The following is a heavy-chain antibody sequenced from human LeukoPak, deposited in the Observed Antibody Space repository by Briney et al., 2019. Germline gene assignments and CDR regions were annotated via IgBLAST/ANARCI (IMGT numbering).Heavy chain of an antibody. Sequence: ASVKVSCKASGYTFTAYYIHWVRQAPGQGLEWMGWINPNSGGTEYAQKFQGRVTLTRDTSISTAYMELSRLRSDDTAVYYCASFYAPDRGIESQNLVTVYWGQGTLVTVSS. CDR3: ASFYAPDRGIESQNLVTVY. CDR1: GYTFTAYY. D-gene: IGHD2/OR15-2a*01. J-gene: IGHJ4*02. CDR2: INPNSGGT. V-gene: IGHV1-2*02.